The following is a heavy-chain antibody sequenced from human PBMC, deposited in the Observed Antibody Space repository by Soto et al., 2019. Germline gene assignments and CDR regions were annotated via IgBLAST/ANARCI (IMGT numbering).Heavy chain of an antibody. CDR3: TRADSDVVILPDVRPLFDL. V-gene: IGHV1-46*01. D-gene: IGHD2-21*02. J-gene: IGHJ4*02. CDR2: INPNGGYT. CDR1: GYDFFKYN. Sequence: QVQLVQSGAEVKKPGASVKVSCKTSGYDFFKYNMHWVRQAPGQGLEWMGVINPNGGYTRHAQKFQVRFIMTRDTSSKIVYMELSGLTSADTAMYYCTRADSDVVILPDVRPLFDLWGQGALVTVSS.